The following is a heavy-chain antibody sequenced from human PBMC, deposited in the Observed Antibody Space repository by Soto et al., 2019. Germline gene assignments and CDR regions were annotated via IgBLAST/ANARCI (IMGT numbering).Heavy chain of an antibody. V-gene: IGHV4-59*08. Sequence: QVQLQESGPGLVKPSETLSLTCSVSGGSIGSYYWSWIRQPPGKGLEWIGYIYYSGSTNYNPSLEGRVTISVDTSKNQFSLKLSSVTAADTAVYYCARGGWRQIDYWGQGTLVTVSS. CDR2: IYYSGST. D-gene: IGHD3-3*01. J-gene: IGHJ4*02. CDR1: GGSIGSYY. CDR3: ARGGWRQIDY.